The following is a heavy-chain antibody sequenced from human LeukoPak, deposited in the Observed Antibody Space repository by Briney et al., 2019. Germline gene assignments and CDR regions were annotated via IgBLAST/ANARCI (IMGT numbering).Heavy chain of an antibody. CDR2: IYYSGST. CDR3: ARVVLAAAIDY. J-gene: IGHJ4*02. CDR1: GGSISSGGYY. Sequence: PSQTLSLTCTVSGGSISSGGYYWSWIRQHPGKGLEWIGYIYYSGSTYYNPSLKSRVTISVDTSKNQFSLELSSVTAADTAVYYCARVVLAAAIDYWGQGTLVTVSS. D-gene: IGHD6-25*01. V-gene: IGHV4-31*03.